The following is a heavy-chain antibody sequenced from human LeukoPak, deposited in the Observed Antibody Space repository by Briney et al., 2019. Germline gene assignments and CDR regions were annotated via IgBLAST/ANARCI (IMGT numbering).Heavy chain of an antibody. V-gene: IGHV4-34*01. CDR3: ARGKKLLWFGELAPYFDY. D-gene: IGHD3-10*01. J-gene: IGHJ4*02. Sequence: SETLSFTCAVYGGSFSGYYWSWIRQPPGKGLEWIGEINHSGSTNYNPSLKSRVTISVDTSKDQFSLKLSSVTAADTAVYYCARGKKLLWFGELAPYFDYWGQGTLVTVSS. CDR2: INHSGST. CDR1: GGSFSGYY.